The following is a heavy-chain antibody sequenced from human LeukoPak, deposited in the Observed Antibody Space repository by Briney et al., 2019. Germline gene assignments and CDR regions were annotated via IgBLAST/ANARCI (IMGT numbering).Heavy chain of an antibody. J-gene: IGHJ2*01. D-gene: IGHD2-15*01. Sequence: SETLSLTCTVSGHSIINSYYWGWIRQPPGKGLEWIGSLYHSGSIFYNPSLKNRVSISVDTSKNQFSLKLTSVTAADTAVYYCASPRDVVVVVAATAGYFDLWGRGTLVTVSS. CDR3: ASPRDVVVVVAATAGYFDL. CDR1: GHSIINSYY. V-gene: IGHV4-38-2*02. CDR2: LYHSGSI.